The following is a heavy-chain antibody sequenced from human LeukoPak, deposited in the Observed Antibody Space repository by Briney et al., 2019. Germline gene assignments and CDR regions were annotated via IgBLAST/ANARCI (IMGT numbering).Heavy chain of an antibody. Sequence: SETLSLTCTVSGGSISSYYWSWIRQPAGKGLEWIGRIYTSGSTNYNPSLNSRVTMSVDTSKNQFSLRLSSVTAADTAVYYCARVTAAGTSVDLDPWGQGTLVPVSS. D-gene: IGHD6-13*01. J-gene: IGHJ5*02. CDR3: ARVTAAGTSVDLDP. V-gene: IGHV4-4*07. CDR2: IYTSGST. CDR1: GGSISSYY.